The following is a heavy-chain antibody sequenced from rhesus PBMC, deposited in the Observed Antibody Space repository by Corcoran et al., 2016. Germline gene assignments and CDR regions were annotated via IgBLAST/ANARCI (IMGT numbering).Heavy chain of an antibody. CDR3: ARYPRDCSSTYCSSGGIDY. D-gene: IGHD2-15*01. J-gene: IGHJ4*01. CDR1: GGSFSSYW. Sequence: QVQLQESGPGLVKPSETLSLTCAVSGGSFSSYWWSWIRPPPGKGLELIGEINGNSGRTNSNPSLKSRVTTSKDASKNQFSLTLSAVTAADTAVYYCARYPRDCSSTYCSSGGIDYWGQGVLVTVSS. CDR2: INGNSGRT. V-gene: IGHV4-80*01.